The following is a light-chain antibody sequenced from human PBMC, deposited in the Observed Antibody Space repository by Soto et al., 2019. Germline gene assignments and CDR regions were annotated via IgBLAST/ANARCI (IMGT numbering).Light chain of an antibody. CDR3: QQRSNWPLT. Sequence: EVVLTQSPATLSLSPGERATLSCRASQSVSSYLAWYQQKPGQAPRLLIYDASNRATGIPARFSGSGSGTDFTLTISSLESEDFAVYYCQQRSNWPLTFGGGIKVAIK. J-gene: IGKJ4*01. CDR1: QSVSSY. CDR2: DAS. V-gene: IGKV3-11*01.